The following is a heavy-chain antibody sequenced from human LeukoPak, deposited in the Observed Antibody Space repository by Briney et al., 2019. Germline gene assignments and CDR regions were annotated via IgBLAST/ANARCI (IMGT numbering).Heavy chain of an antibody. CDR3: ARAITIRDMXV. Sequence: ASVKVSCKASGYILTDYRIHWVRQAPGQGLEWMGWINPDSGDIHSAQKFQGRVTLTRATSTSKAYMELSRLGYDDTGVYYCARAITIRDMXVXXKGSXVTVS. CDR2: INPDSGDI. D-gene: IGHD3-3*01. J-gene: IGHJ6*03. V-gene: IGHV1-2*02. CDR1: GYILTDYR.